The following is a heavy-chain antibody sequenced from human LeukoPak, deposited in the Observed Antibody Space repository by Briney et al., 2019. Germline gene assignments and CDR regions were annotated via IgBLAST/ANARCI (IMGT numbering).Heavy chain of an antibody. J-gene: IGHJ5*02. CDR1: GFTSSGST. CDR3: QVLTGFPS. V-gene: IGHV3-73*01. D-gene: IGHD3-9*01. CDR2: IRSKANSYAT. Sequence: GGSLRLSCAAAGFTSSGSTMHWVRQASGKGLEWVGRIRSKANSYATAYAAPVKGRFTISRDDSRNTAYLQMNSLKTEDTAVYYCQVLTGFPSWGQGTLVTVSS.